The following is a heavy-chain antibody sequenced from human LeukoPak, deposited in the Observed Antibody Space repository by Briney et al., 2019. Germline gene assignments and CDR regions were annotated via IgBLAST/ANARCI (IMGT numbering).Heavy chain of an antibody. J-gene: IGHJ4*02. CDR1: GIILSNYW. D-gene: IGHD5-24*01. Sequence: GGSLRLSCAASGIILSNYWMTWVRQAPGKGLERVANIKKDGGETYYMESVKGRFTISRDNARNSLYLQMNSLTVEDTAVYYCARDMGWQQFDQWGQGTLVTVSS. CDR2: IKKDGGET. V-gene: IGHV3-7*01. CDR3: ARDMGWQQFDQ.